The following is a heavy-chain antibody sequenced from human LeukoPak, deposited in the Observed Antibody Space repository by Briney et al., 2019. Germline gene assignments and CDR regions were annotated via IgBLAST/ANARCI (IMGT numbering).Heavy chain of an antibody. CDR1: GASISSFY. J-gene: IGHJ3*02. CDR3: ARHDYYDNSGYPRYDAFDI. CDR2: IYYSGST. V-gene: IGHV4-59*08. Sequence: PSETLSLTCTVSGASISSFYWSWLRQPPGKGLEWIGYIYYSGSTTYNPSLKSRVVISVDTSKNQLSLSLRSVTAADTAVYYCARHDYYDNSGYPRYDAFDIWGQGTMVTVSS. D-gene: IGHD3-22*01.